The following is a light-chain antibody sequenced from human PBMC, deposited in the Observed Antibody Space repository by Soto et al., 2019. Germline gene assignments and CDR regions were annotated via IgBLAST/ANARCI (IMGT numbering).Light chain of an antibody. Sequence: QSALTQPRSVSGSPGQSVTIFCTGTSGDVGGYDFVSWYQQKPGKAPSLMIFHVSQRPSGVPDRFSGSKSGNTASLTISGLQAEDEADYYCCSYGGSYTWVFGGGTKLTVL. J-gene: IGLJ3*02. V-gene: IGLV2-11*01. CDR1: SGDVGGYDF. CDR2: HVS. CDR3: CSYGGSYTWV.